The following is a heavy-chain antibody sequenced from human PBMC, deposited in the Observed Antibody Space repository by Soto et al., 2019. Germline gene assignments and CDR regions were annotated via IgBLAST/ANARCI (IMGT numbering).Heavy chain of an antibody. V-gene: IGHV1-69*13. CDR3: ARVRVRFLEWLGSEG. Sequence: SVKVSCKASGGTFSNYALSWVRQAPGQGLEWMGDIIPIFGTTNNAQKFQGRVTITADEATSTAYMELSSLRSEDTAVYYCARVRVRFLEWLGSEGWGQGTLVTVSS. CDR2: IIPIFGTT. J-gene: IGHJ4*02. D-gene: IGHD3-3*01. CDR1: GGTFSNYA.